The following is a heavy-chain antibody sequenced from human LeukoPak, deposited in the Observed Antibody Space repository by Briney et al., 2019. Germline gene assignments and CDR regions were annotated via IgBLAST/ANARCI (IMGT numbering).Heavy chain of an antibody. Sequence: GGSLRLSCAASGFTFSSYSMYWVRQAPGKGLEWVSSISSSSSYIYCADSVKGRFTISRDNAKNSLYLQMNSLRAEDTAVYYCARHVVAAAYYYYYYMDVWGKGTTVTVSS. J-gene: IGHJ6*03. CDR2: ISSSSSYI. V-gene: IGHV3-21*01. D-gene: IGHD2-15*01. CDR1: GFTFSSYS. CDR3: ARHVVAAAYYYYYYMDV.